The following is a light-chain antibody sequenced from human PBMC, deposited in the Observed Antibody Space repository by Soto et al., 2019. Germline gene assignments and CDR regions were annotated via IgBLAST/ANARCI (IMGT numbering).Light chain of an antibody. CDR3: SSYTSRSSSTYV. J-gene: IGLJ1*01. V-gene: IGLV2-14*01. CDR1: SSDVGGYNY. CDR2: DVS. Sequence: QSVLTQPASVSGSPGQSITISCTGTSSDVGGYNYVSWYQQHPGKAPKLMIYDVSNRPSGVSNRFSGSKSGNTASLTISGLKAEDEADYYCSSYTSRSSSTYVFGTGTKVTVL.